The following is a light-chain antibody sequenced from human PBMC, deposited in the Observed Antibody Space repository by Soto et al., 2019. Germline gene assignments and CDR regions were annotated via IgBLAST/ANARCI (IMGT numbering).Light chain of an antibody. CDR2: EGN. CDR3: CSYVGARRYV. Sequence: QSALTQPASVSGSPGQSITISCAGSISDVGSSNLVSWYQQHPGKVPKLIIYEGNRRPSGVSSRFSSSNSGKTASLTISGLQAEDEADYYCCSYVGARRYVFVIATKVTVL. CDR1: ISDVGSSNL. J-gene: IGLJ1*01. V-gene: IGLV2-23*01.